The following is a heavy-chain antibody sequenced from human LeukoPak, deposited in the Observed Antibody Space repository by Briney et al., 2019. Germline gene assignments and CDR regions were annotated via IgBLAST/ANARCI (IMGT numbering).Heavy chain of an antibody. J-gene: IGHJ4*02. Sequence: GGSLRLSCAASGFTFSRYWMHSVRQAPGKGLVWVSHINSDGSTTTYADSVRGRFTISRDNAQNTLYLQMISLRAEDTAVYYCANINIGDSWGQGTLVTVSS. V-gene: IGHV3-74*01. CDR1: GFTFSRYW. CDR2: INSDGSTT. CDR3: ANINIGDS.